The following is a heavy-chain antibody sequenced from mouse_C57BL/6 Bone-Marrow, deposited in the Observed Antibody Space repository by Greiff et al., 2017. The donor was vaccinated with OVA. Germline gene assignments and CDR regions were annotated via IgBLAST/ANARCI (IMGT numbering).Heavy chain of an antibody. V-gene: IGHV1-81*01. Sequence: VQLQQSGAELARPGASVKLSCKASGYTFTSYGISWVKQRTGQGLEWIGEIYPRSGNTYYNEKFKGKATLTADKSSSTAYMELRSLTSEDSAVYFCARLDSSRFAYWGQGTLVTVSA. J-gene: IGHJ3*01. CDR2: IYPRSGNT. CDR1: GYTFTSYG. CDR3: ARLDSSRFAY.